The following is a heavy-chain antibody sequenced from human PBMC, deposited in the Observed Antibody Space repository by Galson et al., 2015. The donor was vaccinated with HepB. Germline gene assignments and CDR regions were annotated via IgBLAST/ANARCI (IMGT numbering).Heavy chain of an antibody. D-gene: IGHD1-26*01. J-gene: IGHJ5*02. CDR2: IVVGSGNT. CDR1: GFTFTSSA. CDR3: AADPRWENWFDP. Sequence: SVKVSCKASGFTFTSSAVQWVRQARGQRLEWIGWIVVGSGNTNYAQKFQERVTITWDMSTSTAYMELSSLRSEDTAVYYCAADPRWENWFDPWGQGTLVTVSS. V-gene: IGHV1-58*01.